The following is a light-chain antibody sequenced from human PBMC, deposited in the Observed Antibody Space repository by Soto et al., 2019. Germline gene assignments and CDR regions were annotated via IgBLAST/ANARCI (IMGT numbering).Light chain of an antibody. V-gene: IGKV4-1*01. CDR1: QSVLYNSNNKNY. J-gene: IGKJ1*01. CDR3: LQYYNTPRT. Sequence: DIVMTQSPDSLAVSLGERASINCRSSQSVLYNSNNKNYLARYQQKSGQPPKLLIYWASTRESGVPDRFSGSGSGTDFTLTISSLQAEDVAVYFCLQYYNTPRTFGQGTKVDIK. CDR2: WAS.